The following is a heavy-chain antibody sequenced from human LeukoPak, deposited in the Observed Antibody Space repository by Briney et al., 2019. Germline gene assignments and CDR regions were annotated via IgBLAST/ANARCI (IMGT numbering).Heavy chain of an antibody. D-gene: IGHD3-10*01. J-gene: IGHJ4*02. CDR1: GFTFSSYG. Sequence: PGGSLRLSCAASGFTFSSYGMHWVRQAPGKGLEWVAVIWYDGSNKYYADSVKGRFTISRDNSKNTLYLQMNSLRAEDTAVYYCARDSGYYGSANYFDYWGQGTLVTVSS. CDR3: ARDSGYYGSANYFDY. V-gene: IGHV3-33*01. CDR2: IWYDGSNK.